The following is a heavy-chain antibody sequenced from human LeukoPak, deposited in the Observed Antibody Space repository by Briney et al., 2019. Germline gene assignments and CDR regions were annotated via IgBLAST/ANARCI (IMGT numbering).Heavy chain of an antibody. V-gene: IGHV4-30-4*01. D-gene: IGHD2-21*02. J-gene: IGHJ4*02. CDR2: IYYSGST. Sequence: SQTLSLTRTVSGGPLSSGGYYWGWVRPPPGKGLEWIGYIYYSGSTYYNPSLKSRVTISVDTSKNQFSLKLSSVTAADTAVYYCARRHCGGDCEFDYWGQGTLVTVSS. CDR1: GGPLSSGGYY. CDR3: ARRHCGGDCEFDY.